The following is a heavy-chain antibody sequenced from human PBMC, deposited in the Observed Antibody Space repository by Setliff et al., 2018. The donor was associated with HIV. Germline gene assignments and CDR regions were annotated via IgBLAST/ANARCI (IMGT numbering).Heavy chain of an antibody. Sequence: ASVKVSCKASGYTFSSHSIHWVRQAPGQGFEWMGWINAGNGKTKYSQKFQSRVTITRDTSASTAYMELHSLRSEDTAVYYCASGPLVYYDSPGAFDIWGQGTMVTVSS. V-gene: IGHV1-3*01. CDR2: INAGNGKT. CDR3: ASGPLVYYDSPGAFDI. CDR1: GYTFSSHS. J-gene: IGHJ3*02. D-gene: IGHD3-22*01.